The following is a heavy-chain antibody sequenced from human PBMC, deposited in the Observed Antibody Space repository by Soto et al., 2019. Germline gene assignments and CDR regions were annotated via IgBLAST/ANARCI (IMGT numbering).Heavy chain of an antibody. D-gene: IGHD6-13*01. J-gene: IGHJ5*02. V-gene: IGHV1-18*01. CDR3: ARGPIYGVAAADNWFDP. Sequence: QVQLVQSGAEVKKPGASVKVSCRASGYTFTSYGISWVRQAPGQGLEWMGWISAYNGNTNYAQKLQGRVTMTTDTSTSTAYMELRSLRSDDTAVYYCARGPIYGVAAADNWFDPWGQGTLVTVSS. CDR1: GYTFTSYG. CDR2: ISAYNGNT.